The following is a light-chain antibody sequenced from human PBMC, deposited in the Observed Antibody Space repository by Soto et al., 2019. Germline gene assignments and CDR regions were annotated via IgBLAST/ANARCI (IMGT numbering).Light chain of an antibody. CDR2: DAS. Sequence: IVLTQSSATLSLTPAERATLFCSASQSVSSYLAWSQQKPGQAPRLLIYDASNGATGIPARFSGSGSGTDFTLTIRSLEPEDFAVYYCQQRSNWTFGQGTKVDI. J-gene: IGKJ1*01. CDR3: QQRSNWT. CDR1: QSVSSY. V-gene: IGKV3-11*01.